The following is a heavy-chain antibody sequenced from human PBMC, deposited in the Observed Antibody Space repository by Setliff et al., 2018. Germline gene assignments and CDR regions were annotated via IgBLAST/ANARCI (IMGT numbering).Heavy chain of an antibody. J-gene: IGHJ3*02. Sequence: LRLSCAASGFTFSTAWMNWVRQAPGKGLEWVGRIKGKNDGLATDYAAPVKGRFTISRDDSKNTLYLQMNSLKTEDTAVYYCTTDPSTTFGGVIGAAFDIWGQGTMVTVSS. V-gene: IGHV3-15*07. D-gene: IGHD3-16*01. CDR1: GFTFSTAW. CDR2: IKGKNDGLAT. CDR3: TTDPSTTFGGVIGAAFDI.